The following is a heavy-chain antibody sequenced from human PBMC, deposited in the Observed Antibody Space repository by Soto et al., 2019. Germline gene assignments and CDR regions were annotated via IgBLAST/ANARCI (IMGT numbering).Heavy chain of an antibody. D-gene: IGHD1-26*01. CDR3: ARDNPEWEHLSRAGPMDV. J-gene: IGHJ6*02. CDR1: GGSISSGGYY. CDR2: IYYSGST. V-gene: IGHV4-31*03. Sequence: SETLSLTCTVSGGSISSGGYYWSWIRQHPGKGLEWIGYIYYSGSTYYNPSLKSRVTISVDTSKNQFSLKLSSVTAADTAVYYCARDNPEWEHLSRAGPMDVWGQGTTVTVSS.